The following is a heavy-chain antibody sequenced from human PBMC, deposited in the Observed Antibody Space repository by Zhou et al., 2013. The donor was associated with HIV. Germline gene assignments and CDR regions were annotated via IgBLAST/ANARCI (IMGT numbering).Heavy chain of an antibody. V-gene: IGHV1-46*01. Sequence: QVQLVQSGAEVQKPGASVKVSCKASGYTFTSYYMHWVRQAPGQGLEWMGMINPSGGSATYTRNFQGRVNLTSDTSTSTVYMQLSSLRSEDTALYFCASIGAGVEYWGQGTRVTVSS. CDR2: INPSGGSA. CDR3: ASIGAGVEY. CDR1: GYTFTSYY. D-gene: IGHD2-15*01. J-gene: IGHJ4*02.